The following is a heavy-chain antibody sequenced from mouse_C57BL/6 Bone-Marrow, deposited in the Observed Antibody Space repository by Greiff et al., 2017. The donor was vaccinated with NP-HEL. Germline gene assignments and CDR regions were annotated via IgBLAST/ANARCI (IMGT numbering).Heavy chain of an antibody. V-gene: IGHV1-63*01. CDR3: ARCGYYGSSWYWYFDV. D-gene: IGHD1-1*01. J-gene: IGHJ1*03. Sequence: VKLMESGAELVRPGTSVKMSCKASGYTFTNYWIGWAKQRPGHGLEWIGDIYPGGGYTNYNEKFKGKATLTADKSSSTAYMQFSSLTSEDSAIYYCARCGYYGSSWYWYFDVWGTGTTVTVSS. CDR2: IYPGGGYT. CDR1: GYTFTNYW.